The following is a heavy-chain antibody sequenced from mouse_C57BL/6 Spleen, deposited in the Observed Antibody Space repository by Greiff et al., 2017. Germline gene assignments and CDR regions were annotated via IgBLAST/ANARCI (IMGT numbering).Heavy chain of an antibody. CDR2: IWSGGST. Sequence: VQVVESGPGLVQPSQSLSITCTVSGFSLTSYGVHWVRQSPGKGLEWLGVIWSGGSTDYNAAFISRLSISKDNSKSQVFFKMNSLQADDTAIYYCARNVARDAMDYRGQGTSVTVSS. D-gene: IGHD3-3*01. CDR1: GFSLTSYG. V-gene: IGHV2-2*01. J-gene: IGHJ4*01. CDR3: ARNVARDAMDY.